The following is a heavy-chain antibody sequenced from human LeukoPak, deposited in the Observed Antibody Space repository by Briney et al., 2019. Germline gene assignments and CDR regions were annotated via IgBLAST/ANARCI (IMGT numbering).Heavy chain of an antibody. CDR3: ARGIEENYYDSSGYYYGMDYFDC. CDR2: IYYSGST. V-gene: IGHV4-59*01. J-gene: IGHJ4*02. CDR1: GGSISSYY. D-gene: IGHD3-22*01. Sequence: SETLSLTCTVSGGSISSYYWSWIRQPPGKGLEWIGYIYYSGSTNYNPSLKSRVTISVDASKNQFSLKLSSVTAADTAVYYCARGIEENYYDSSGYYYGMDYFDCWGQGTLVTVSS.